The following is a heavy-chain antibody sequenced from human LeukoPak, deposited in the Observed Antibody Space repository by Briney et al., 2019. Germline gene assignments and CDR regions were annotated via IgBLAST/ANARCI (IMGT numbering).Heavy chain of an antibody. V-gene: IGHV4-30-4*07. CDR2: IYYSGST. Sequence: PSQTLSLTCAVSGGSISSGGYSWSWIRQPPGKGLEWIGYIYYSGSTYYNPSLKSRVTISVDTSKNQFSLKLSSVTAADTAVYYCARGYDILTGYFHFDYWGQGTLVTVSS. J-gene: IGHJ4*02. CDR3: ARGYDILTGYFHFDY. CDR1: GGSISSGGYS. D-gene: IGHD3-9*01.